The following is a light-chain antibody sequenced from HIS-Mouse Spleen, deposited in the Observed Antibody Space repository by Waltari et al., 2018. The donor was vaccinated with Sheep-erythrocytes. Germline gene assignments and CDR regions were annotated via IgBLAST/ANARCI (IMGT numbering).Light chain of an antibody. Sequence: QSALTQPRSVSGSPGQSVTLSCTGTRIDVGAFNYFSRYQQHPGKAPKLMIYDVSKRPSGVPDRFSGSKSGNTASLTISGLQAEDEADYYCCSYAGSYNHVFATGTKVTVL. CDR2: DVS. V-gene: IGLV2-11*01. J-gene: IGLJ1*01. CDR3: CSYAGSYNHV. CDR1: RIDVGAFNY.